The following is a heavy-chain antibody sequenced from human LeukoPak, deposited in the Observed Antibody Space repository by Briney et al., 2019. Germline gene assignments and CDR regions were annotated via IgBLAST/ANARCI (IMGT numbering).Heavy chain of an antibody. D-gene: IGHD4-11*01. CDR2: ISSGSSTM. CDR1: GFTFRSYG. J-gene: IGHJ4*02. V-gene: IGHV3-48*01. Sequence: GGSLRLSCAASGFTFRSYGMNWVRQAPGKGLEWVSYISSGSSTMYYADSVKGRFTISRDNAKNSLYLQMNSLRGEDTAVYYCANDYSNDYWGQGTLVTVSS. CDR3: ANDYSNDY.